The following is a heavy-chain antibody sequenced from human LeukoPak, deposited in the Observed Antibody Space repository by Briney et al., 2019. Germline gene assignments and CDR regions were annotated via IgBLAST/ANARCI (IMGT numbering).Heavy chain of an antibody. D-gene: IGHD3-10*01. Sequence: GGSLRLSCAASGFTFSSYEMNWVRQAPGKGLEWVSYISSSGSTIYYADSVKGRFTISRDNAKNSLYLQMNSLRAEDTAVYYCARDYYGSGSYYLFVFGSPGGNWFDPWGQGTLVTVSS. J-gene: IGHJ5*02. CDR2: ISSSGSTI. CDR3: ARDYYGSGSYYLFVFGSPGGNWFDP. CDR1: GFTFSSYE. V-gene: IGHV3-48*03.